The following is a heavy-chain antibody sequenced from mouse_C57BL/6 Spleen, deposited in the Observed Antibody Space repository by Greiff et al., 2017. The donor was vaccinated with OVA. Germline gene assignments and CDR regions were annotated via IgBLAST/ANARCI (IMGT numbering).Heavy chain of an antibody. CDR2: IDPEDGDT. Sequence: EVQLQQSGAELVRPGASVKLSCTASGFNITDYYMHWVKQRPEQGLEWIGRIDPEDGDTEYAPKFKGKATMTADTSSNTAYLQLSSLTSEDTAVYSCTNGNYSYWYFDVWGTGTTVTVSS. D-gene: IGHD2-1*01. V-gene: IGHV14-1*01. CDR3: TNGNYSYWYFDV. J-gene: IGHJ1*03. CDR1: GFNITDYY.